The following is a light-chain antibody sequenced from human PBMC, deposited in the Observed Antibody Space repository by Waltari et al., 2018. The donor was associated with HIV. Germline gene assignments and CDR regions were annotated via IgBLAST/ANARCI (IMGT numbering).Light chain of an antibody. J-gene: IGKJ2*01. CDR2: GAS. CDR1: PSIARSP. Sequence: ENVLTQSPATLSVSPGGRDTLSCRASPSIARSPFAWYPQKPGQAPSLLIYGASNRATGIPDRFSGSGSGTDFTLTITRLEPEDCAVYFGQQYGSSPYTFGQGTKLEIK. CDR3: QQYGSSPYT. V-gene: IGKV3-20*01.